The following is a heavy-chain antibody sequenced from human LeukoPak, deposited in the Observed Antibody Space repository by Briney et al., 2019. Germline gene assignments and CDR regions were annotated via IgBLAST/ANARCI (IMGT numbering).Heavy chain of an antibody. CDR1: GFTFSSYG. V-gene: IGHV3-30*18. Sequence: GRSLRLSCAASGFTFSSYGMHWVRQAPGKGLEWVAVISYDGSNKYYADSVKGRFTISRDNSKNTLYLQMNSLRAEDTAVYYCAKEINSADYYYYYGMDVWGQGTTVTVSS. J-gene: IGHJ6*02. D-gene: IGHD6-13*01. CDR3: AKEINSADYYYYYGMDV. CDR2: ISYDGSNK.